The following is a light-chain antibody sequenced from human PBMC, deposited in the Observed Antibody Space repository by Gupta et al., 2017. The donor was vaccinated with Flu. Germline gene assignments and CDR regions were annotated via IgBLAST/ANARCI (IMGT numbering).Light chain of an antibody. CDR1: QSVSSSY. CDR2: GAS. V-gene: IGKV3-20*01. J-gene: IGKJ1*01. Sequence: EIVLTQSPGTLSLSPGERATLSCRASQSVSSSYLVWYQQKPGQAPRLLIYGASSRATGVPDRFSGRGSGTDFTLTISRLEPEDFAVYYCQQLARLEVTFGQGTKVEIK. CDR3: QQLARLEVT.